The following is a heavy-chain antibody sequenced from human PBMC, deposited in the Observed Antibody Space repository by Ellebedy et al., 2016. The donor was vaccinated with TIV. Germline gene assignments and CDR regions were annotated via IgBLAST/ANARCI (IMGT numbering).Heavy chain of an antibody. J-gene: IGHJ4*02. CDR2: ISDDGTNK. CDR3: AKDRAEIMATMEKADYFDH. D-gene: IGHD5-12*01. CDR1: GFTFSIYG. Sequence: GESLKISCAASGFTFSIYGMHWVRQAPGKSLEWVAVISDDGTNKNYADSVKGRFTISRDNSKKTLYLQMNSLRGEDTAVYYCAKDRAEIMATMEKADYFDHWGQGTLVTVSS. V-gene: IGHV3-30*18.